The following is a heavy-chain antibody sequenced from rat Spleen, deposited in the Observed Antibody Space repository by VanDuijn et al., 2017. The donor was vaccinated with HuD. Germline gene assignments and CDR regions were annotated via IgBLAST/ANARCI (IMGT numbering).Heavy chain of an antibody. D-gene: IGHD1-1*01. Sequence: EVQLVESGGGLVQPGRSLKLSCAASGFTFSDYGVAWVRQAPTKGLEWVATISYGDSSGHSSTYYRDSVKGRFTISRDNAKSSLYLQMESLRSEDTATYYCAKDGPYYPIGVMDAWGQGASVTVSS. V-gene: IGHV5-29*01. J-gene: IGHJ4*01. CDR2: ISYGDSSGHSST. CDR3: AKDGPYYPIGVMDA. CDR1: GFTFSDYG.